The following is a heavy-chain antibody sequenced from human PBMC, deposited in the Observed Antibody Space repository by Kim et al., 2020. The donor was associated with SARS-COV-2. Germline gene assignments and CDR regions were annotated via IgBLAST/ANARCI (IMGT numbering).Heavy chain of an antibody. J-gene: IGHJ3*02. CDR2: INPNDGYT. Sequence: ASVKVSCTASGYSFTTYYIHWVRQAPGQGLEWMGVINPNDGYTRYPQRFQGRVTMTRDTSTSTVYMDLSSLRSEDTAVYYCARDRRKITVIVVADAFDIWGQGTILSVSS. CDR1: GYSFTTYY. D-gene: IGHD3-22*01. V-gene: IGHV1-46*01. CDR3: ARDRRKITVIVVADAFDI.